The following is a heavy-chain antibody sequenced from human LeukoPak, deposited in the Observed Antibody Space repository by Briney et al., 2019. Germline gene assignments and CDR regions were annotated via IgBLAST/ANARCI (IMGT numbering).Heavy chain of an antibody. D-gene: IGHD3-3*01. CDR3: ATEAENYDFWSGYYIDY. CDR2: IIPIFGTA. CDR1: GGTFSSYA. V-gene: IGHV1-69*05. Sequence: GASVKVSRKASGGTFSSYAISWVRQAPGQGLEWMGRIIPIFGTANYAQKFQGRVTITTDESTSTAYMELSSLRSEDTAVYYCATEAENYDFWSGYYIDYWGQGTLVTVSS. J-gene: IGHJ4*02.